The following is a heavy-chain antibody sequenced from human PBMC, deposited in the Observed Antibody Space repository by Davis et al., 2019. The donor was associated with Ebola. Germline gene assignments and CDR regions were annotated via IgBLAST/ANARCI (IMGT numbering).Heavy chain of an antibody. Sequence: PSETLSLTCAVSGGSISSSNWWRWVRQPPGKGLEWIGEIYHSGSTNYNPSLKSRVTISVDKSKNQFSLKLSSVTAADTAVYYCARDSYGGNSRYYYYYGMDVWGQGTTVTVSS. J-gene: IGHJ6*02. CDR3: ARDSYGGNSRYYYYYGMDV. V-gene: IGHV4-4*02. CDR2: IYHSGST. CDR1: GGSISSSNW. D-gene: IGHD4-23*01.